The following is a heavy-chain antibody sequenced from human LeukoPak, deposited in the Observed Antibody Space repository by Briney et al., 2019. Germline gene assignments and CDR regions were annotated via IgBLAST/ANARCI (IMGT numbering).Heavy chain of an antibody. D-gene: IGHD2-15*01. CDR3: ARDERYCNGDNHYPDLGY. CDR2: INPNTGDT. J-gene: IGHJ4*02. Sequence: GASVKVSCKASGYTFTGYYLFWVRQAPGQGLEWMGWINPNTGDTKYGQKFQGGVTLTRDTSIRTTYMELSSLRSDDTAVYYCARDERYCNGDNHYPDLGYWGQGTLVTVSS. CDR1: GYTFTGYY. V-gene: IGHV1-2*02.